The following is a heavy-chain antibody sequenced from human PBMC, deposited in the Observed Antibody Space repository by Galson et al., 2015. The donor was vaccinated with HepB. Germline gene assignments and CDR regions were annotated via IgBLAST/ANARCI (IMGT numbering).Heavy chain of an antibody. CDR2: ISYDGSNK. J-gene: IGHJ3*02. CDR1: GFTFSSYA. V-gene: IGHV3-30-3*01. Sequence: SLRLSCAASGFTFSSYAMHWVRQAPGKGLEWVAVISYDGSNKYYADSVKGRFTISRDNSKNTLYLQMNSLRAEDTAVYYCARALYDFWSGHHDAFDIWGQGTMVTVSS. D-gene: IGHD3-3*01. CDR3: ARALYDFWSGHHDAFDI.